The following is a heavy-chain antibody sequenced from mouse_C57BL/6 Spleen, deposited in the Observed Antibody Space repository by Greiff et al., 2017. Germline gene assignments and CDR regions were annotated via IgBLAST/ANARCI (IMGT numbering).Heavy chain of an antibody. D-gene: IGHD1-1*01. J-gene: IGHJ3*01. CDR1: GYSITSGYY. Sequence: EVKLEESGPGLVKPSQSLSLTCSVTGYSITSGYYWNWIRQFPGNKLEWMGYISYDGSNNYNPSLKNRISITRDTSKNQFFLKLNSVTTEDTATYYCARDLVNYYGSRGAWFAYWGQGTLVTVSA. V-gene: IGHV3-6*01. CDR3: ARDLVNYYGSRGAWFAY. CDR2: ISYDGSN.